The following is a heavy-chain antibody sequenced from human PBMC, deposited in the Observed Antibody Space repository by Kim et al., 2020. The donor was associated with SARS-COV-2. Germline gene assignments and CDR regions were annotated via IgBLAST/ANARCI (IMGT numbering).Heavy chain of an antibody. J-gene: IGHJ4*02. CDR1: GFTFDDYA. D-gene: IGHD6-19*01. CDR3: VRGQQWLIKK. Sequence: GGSLRLSCAASGFTFDDYAIQWVRQVPGKGLEWVSLISRDGGEIKYADSVKGRFTISGDNSKKSVYLQMNSLRSEDTALYYCVRGQQWLIKKWGQGTQVTVSA. V-gene: IGHV3-43*02. CDR2: ISRDGGEI.